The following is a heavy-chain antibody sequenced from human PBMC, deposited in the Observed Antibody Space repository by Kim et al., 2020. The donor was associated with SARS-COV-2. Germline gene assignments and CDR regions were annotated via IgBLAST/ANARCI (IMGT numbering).Heavy chain of an antibody. Sequence: GGSLRLSCVVSGFIFSKYAMTWVRQAPGKGLEWIATVGGSGRSRYYADSVKGRFTISRDNSENTLYLQMDRLRAEDTALYYCAKDAIYDYNKYGADYWFDPWGQGTLVTVAS. CDR2: VGGSGRSR. V-gene: IGHV3-23*01. J-gene: IGHJ5*02. D-gene: IGHD4-4*01. CDR1: GFIFSKYA. CDR3: AKDAIYDYNKYGADYWFDP.